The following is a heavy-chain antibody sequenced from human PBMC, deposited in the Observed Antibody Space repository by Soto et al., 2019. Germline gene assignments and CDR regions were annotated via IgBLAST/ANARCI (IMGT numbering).Heavy chain of an antibody. CDR2: INHSGST. J-gene: IGHJ5*02. D-gene: IGHD3-3*01. V-gene: IGHV4-34*01. CDR3: ARDRGDFWSGLQGWFDP. Sequence: PSETLSLTCAVHGGSFSGYYWSWIRQPPGKGLEWIGEINHSGSTNYNPSLKSRVTISVDKSKNQFSLKLSSVTAADTAVYFCARDRGDFWSGLQGWFDPWGQGTLVTVSS. CDR1: GGSFSGYY.